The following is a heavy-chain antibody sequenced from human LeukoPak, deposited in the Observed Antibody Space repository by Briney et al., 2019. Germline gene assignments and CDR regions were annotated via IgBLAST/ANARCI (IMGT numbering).Heavy chain of an antibody. CDR1: GFTFSSYA. Sequence: GGSLRLSCAASGFTFSSYAMHWVRQAPGKGLEWVAVISYDGSNKYYADSVKGRFTISRDNYKNTLYLQMNSLRAEDTAVYYCARAHSLRVPIDYWGQGTLVTVSS. D-gene: IGHD3-10*01. J-gene: IGHJ4*02. V-gene: IGHV3-30*04. CDR2: ISYDGSNK. CDR3: ARAHSLRVPIDY.